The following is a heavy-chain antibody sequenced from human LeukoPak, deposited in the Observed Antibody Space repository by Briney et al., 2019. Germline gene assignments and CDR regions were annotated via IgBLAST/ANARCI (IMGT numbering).Heavy chain of an antibody. CDR2: IYYSGCT. J-gene: IGHJ6*02. Sequence: PSETLSLTCTVSGGSISSSSYYWGWIRQPPGKGLEWIGSIYYSGCTYYNPSLKSRVTISVDTSKNQFSLKLSSVTAADTAVYYCASPYCSSTSCYRPRPYYYGMDVWGQGATVTVSS. V-gene: IGHV4-39*01. D-gene: IGHD2-2*01. CDR1: GGSISSSSYY. CDR3: ASPYCSSTSCYRPRPYYYGMDV.